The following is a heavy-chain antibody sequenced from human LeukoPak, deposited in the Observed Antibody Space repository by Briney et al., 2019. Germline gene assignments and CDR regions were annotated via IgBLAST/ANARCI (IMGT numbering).Heavy chain of an antibody. Sequence: GGSLRLSCAASGFTFDDYAMHWARQAPGKGLEWVSGISWNSGSIGYADSVKGRFTISRDNAKNSLYLQMNSLRAEDTALYYCAKGGPGIAAAGTYFDYWGQGTLVTVSS. V-gene: IGHV3-9*01. CDR2: ISWNSGSI. CDR3: AKGGPGIAAAGTYFDY. CDR1: GFTFDDYA. J-gene: IGHJ4*02. D-gene: IGHD6-13*01.